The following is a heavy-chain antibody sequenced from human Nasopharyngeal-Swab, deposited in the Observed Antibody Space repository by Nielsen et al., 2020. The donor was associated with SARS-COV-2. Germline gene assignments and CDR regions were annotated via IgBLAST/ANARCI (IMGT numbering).Heavy chain of an antibody. V-gene: IGHV1-8*01. D-gene: IGHD3-10*01. Sequence: ASVKVSCKASGYTFTSYDIDWVRQATGQGLEWMGWMNPNSGNTGYAQKFQGRVTMTRNTSISTAYMELSSLRSEDTAVYYCARTDGSGSYYDFDYWGQGTLVTVSS. CDR2: MNPNSGNT. CDR1: GYTFTSYD. J-gene: IGHJ4*02. CDR3: ARTDGSGSYYDFDY.